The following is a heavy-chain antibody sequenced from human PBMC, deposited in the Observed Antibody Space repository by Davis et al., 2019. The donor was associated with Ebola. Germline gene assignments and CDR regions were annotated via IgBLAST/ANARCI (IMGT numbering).Heavy chain of an antibody. CDR3: AKDLTSYYGSGDFFDY. V-gene: IGHV3-23*01. J-gene: IGHJ4*02. Sequence: GESLKISCAASGFLFSSYAMSWVRQAPGRGLEWVSSISASGGATFYADSVKGRIVMSRDNSNDTLYLRMYNLRAEDTAIYYCAKDLTSYYGSGDFFDYWGQGILVTVSS. CDR2: ISASGGAT. D-gene: IGHD3-10*01. CDR1: GFLFSSYA.